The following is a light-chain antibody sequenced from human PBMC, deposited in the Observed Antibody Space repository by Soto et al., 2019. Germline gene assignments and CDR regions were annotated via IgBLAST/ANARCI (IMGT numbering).Light chain of an antibody. CDR1: QDIGND. J-gene: IGKJ1*01. CDR3: LQHNIYPRT. Sequence: DIQMTQSPSSLTASVGDTITITCRASQDIGNDLGWFQQKPGRAPKRLIFAASTLHDGVPSRFSGSGTGTIFTLTITSLQAEDLATYYCLQHNIYPRTFGQGTKVDIK. V-gene: IGKV1-17*01. CDR2: AAS.